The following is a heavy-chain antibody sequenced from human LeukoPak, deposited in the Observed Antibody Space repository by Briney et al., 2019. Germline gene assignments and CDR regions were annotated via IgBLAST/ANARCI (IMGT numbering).Heavy chain of an antibody. CDR2: ITGTGGST. J-gene: IGHJ4*02. CDR1: GFAFTSYA. Sequence: PGGSLRLSCAASGFAFTSYAMSWVRQAPGKGLEWVSTITGTGGSTYYADSVKGRFTISRDISKNTLYLQMSSLRAEDTAVYYCAKTNGYSYGLDYWGQGTLVTVSS. CDR3: AKTNGYSYGLDY. D-gene: IGHD5-18*01. V-gene: IGHV3-23*01.